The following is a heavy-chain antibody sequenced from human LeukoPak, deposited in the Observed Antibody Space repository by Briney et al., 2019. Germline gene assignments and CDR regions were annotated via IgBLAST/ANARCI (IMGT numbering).Heavy chain of an antibody. J-gene: IGHJ6*02. CDR1: GGSISRYY. V-gene: IGHV4-59*08. Sequence: PSETLSLTCTVSGGSISRYYWSWIRQPPGKGLEWIGYIYYSGSTNYNPSLKSRVTISVDTSKNQFSLKLSSVTAADTAVYYCARHRTFGVSDYGMDVWGQGTTVTVSS. CDR3: ARHRTFGVSDYGMDV. CDR2: IYYSGST. D-gene: IGHD3-10*01.